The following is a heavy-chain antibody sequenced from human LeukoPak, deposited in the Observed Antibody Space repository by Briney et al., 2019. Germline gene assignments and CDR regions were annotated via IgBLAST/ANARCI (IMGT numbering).Heavy chain of an antibody. V-gene: IGHV3-NL1*01. CDR1: GFTFSSYG. D-gene: IGHD3-16*01. J-gene: IGHJ4*02. Sequence: GGSLRLSCAASGFTFSSYGMHWVRQAPGKGLEWVSVIYTGDSTYYADSVKGRFTISRDSSKNTLYLQMNSLRAEDTAVYYCARHNSNWGQGTLVTVSS. CDR3: ARHNSN. CDR2: IYTGDST.